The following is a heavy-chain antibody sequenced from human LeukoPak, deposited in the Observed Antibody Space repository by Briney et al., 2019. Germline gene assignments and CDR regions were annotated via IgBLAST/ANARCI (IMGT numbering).Heavy chain of an antibody. V-gene: IGHV4-59*08. J-gene: IGHJ5*02. CDR2: INYSGST. CDR1: GGSMRSYY. Sequence: PSETLSLTCTVSGGSMRSYYWSWIREPPGEGVEWIGYINYSGSTKYNPSPKSRGTISVDATNNQSSLKLSSVTAADTAVYYCARQRDNWFDPWGQGTLVTVSS. CDR3: ARQRDNWFDP.